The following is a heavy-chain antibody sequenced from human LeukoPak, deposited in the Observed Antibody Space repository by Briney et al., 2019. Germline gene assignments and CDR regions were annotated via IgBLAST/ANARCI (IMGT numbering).Heavy chain of an antibody. D-gene: IGHD2-21*02. J-gene: IGHJ5*02. CDR3: ARKTVVTTNWFDP. Sequence: ASVKVSCKASGYTFTSYYMHWVRQAPGQGLEWMGVINPSGGSTSSAQKFQGRVTMTRDTSTSTVYMELSSLRSDDTAVYYCARKTVVTTNWFDPWGQGTLVTVSS. CDR1: GYTFTSYY. CDR2: INPSGGST. V-gene: IGHV1-46*01.